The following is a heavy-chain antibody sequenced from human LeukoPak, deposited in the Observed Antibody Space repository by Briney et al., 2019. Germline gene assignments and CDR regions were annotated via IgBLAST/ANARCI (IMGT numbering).Heavy chain of an antibody. CDR3: ARESRGGDFDP. D-gene: IGHD2-21*02. V-gene: IGHV4-59*01. CDR2: IYYSGST. Sequence: SETLSLTCTVSGGSISSYYWSWIRQPPGKGLEWIGYIYYSGSTNYNPSLKSRVTMSVDTSKNQFSLKLSSVTAADTAVYYCARESRGGDFDPWGQGTLVTVSS. CDR1: GGSISSYY. J-gene: IGHJ5*02.